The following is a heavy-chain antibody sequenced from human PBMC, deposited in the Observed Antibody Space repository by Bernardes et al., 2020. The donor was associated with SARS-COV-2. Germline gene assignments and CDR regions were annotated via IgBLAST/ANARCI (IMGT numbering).Heavy chain of an antibody. V-gene: IGHV3-23*01. J-gene: IGHJ4*02. D-gene: IGHD3-16*02. CDR2: LSGSGGST. Sequence: GSLRLSCAASGFTFSNYVMSWVRQAPGKGLEWVSGLSGSGGSTYYADSVRGRFTISRDNFKNTLYLQMNSLRAEDTAVYYCAKDKSPMITFGGVIASFFDYWGQGTLVTVSS. CDR3: AKDKSPMITFGGVIASFFDY. CDR1: GFTFSNYV.